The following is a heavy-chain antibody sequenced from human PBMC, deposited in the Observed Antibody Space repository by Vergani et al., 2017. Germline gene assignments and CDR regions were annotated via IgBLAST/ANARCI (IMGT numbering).Heavy chain of an antibody. Sequence: QVQLVESGGGVVQPGRSLRLSCAASGFTFSSYGMHWVRQAPGKGLEWVAVIWYDGSNKYYADSVKGRFTISRDNSKNTLYLQMNSLRAEDTAVYYCAADVYDSSGYYYYFDYWGQGTLVTVSS. J-gene: IGHJ4*02. V-gene: IGHV3-33*01. CDR2: IWYDGSNK. CDR3: AADVYDSSGYYYYFDY. CDR1: GFTFSSYG. D-gene: IGHD3-22*01.